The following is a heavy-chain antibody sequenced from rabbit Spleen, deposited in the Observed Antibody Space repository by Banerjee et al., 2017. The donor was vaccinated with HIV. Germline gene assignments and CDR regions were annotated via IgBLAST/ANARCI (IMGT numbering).Heavy chain of an antibody. Sequence: QEQLVESGGGLVQPEGSLTLTCTVSGFDFSINYVMRWVRQAPGKGLEWIGYIDPVFGYTYYANWVNGRFTISSHNAQNTLFLQLNSLTAADTATYFCAREDVGGSVSLWGPGTLVTVS. CDR3: AREDVGGSVSL. CDR1: GFDFSINYV. D-gene: IGHD1-1*01. V-gene: IGHV1S47*01. CDR2: IDPVFGYT. J-gene: IGHJ4*01.